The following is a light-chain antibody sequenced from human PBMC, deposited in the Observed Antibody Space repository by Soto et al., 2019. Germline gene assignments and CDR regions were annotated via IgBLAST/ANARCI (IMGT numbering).Light chain of an antibody. Sequence: QSVLTQPPSASGTPGQRVTISCSGSSSNIGSNYVYWYQQLPGTAPKLLIYRNNQRPSGVPDRFSGSKSGTSASLAISGLRSEDGADYSCAAWDDSLSGPSYVFGTGTEVTVL. CDR3: AAWDDSLSGPSYV. J-gene: IGLJ1*01. V-gene: IGLV1-47*01. CDR2: RNN. CDR1: SSNIGSNY.